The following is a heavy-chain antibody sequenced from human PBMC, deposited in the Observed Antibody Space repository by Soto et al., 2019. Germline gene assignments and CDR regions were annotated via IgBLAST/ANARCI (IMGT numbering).Heavy chain of an antibody. D-gene: IGHD1-26*01. CDR3: SRREIQGPIDY. CDR1: GYSISSSNW. J-gene: IGHJ4*02. Sequence: QVQLQESGPGLVKPSDTLSLTCAVSGYSISSSNWWGCIRQPPGKGLEWIGYIYYSGTTYYNPSLKSRVTMSVDTPKNQFSLKLASVTAVDTAVYYCSRREIQGPIDYWGQGTLVTVSS. CDR2: IYYSGTT. V-gene: IGHV4-28*01.